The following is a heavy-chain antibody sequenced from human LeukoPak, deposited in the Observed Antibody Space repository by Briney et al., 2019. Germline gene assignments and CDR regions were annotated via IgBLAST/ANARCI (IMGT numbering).Heavy chain of an antibody. CDR3: ARGDIVVVPAAMAGNWFDP. CDR2: IIPIFGTA. Sequence: ASVKVSCKASGGTFSSYAISWVRQAPGQGLEWMGGIIPIFGTANYAQKFQGRVTITADESTSTAYMELSSLRSEDTAVYYCARGDIVVVPAAMAGNWFDPWGQGTLVTVSS. CDR1: GGTFSSYA. V-gene: IGHV1-69*01. J-gene: IGHJ5*02. D-gene: IGHD2-2*01.